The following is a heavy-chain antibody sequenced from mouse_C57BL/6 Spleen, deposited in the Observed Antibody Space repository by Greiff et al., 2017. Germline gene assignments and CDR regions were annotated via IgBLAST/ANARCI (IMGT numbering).Heavy chain of an antibody. CDR3: ARDEELTNYFDY. J-gene: IGHJ2*01. D-gene: IGHD1-3*01. CDR2: ISYDGSN. CDR1: GYSITSGYY. V-gene: IGHV3-6*01. Sequence: EVQLQESGPGLVKPSQSLSLTCSVTGYSITSGYYWNWIRQFPGNNLEWMGYISYDGSNNYNPSLKNRISITRDTSKNQFFLKLNSVTTEDTATYYCARDEELTNYFDYWGQGTTLTVSS.